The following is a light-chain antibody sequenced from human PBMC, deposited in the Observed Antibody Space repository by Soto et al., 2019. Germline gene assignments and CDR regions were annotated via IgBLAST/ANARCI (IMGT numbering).Light chain of an antibody. CDR1: RSDVGSYNL. CDR3: CSYAGSSTVL. J-gene: IGLJ3*02. CDR2: EVI. V-gene: IGLV2-23*02. Sequence: QSALTQPASVSGSPGQSITISCSGTRSDVGSYNLVSLYQQHPGKPPKLMIYEVIKRPSGVSNRFSGSKSGNKASLTISGIQAEDEADYYCCSYAGSSTVLFGGGTKLTVL.